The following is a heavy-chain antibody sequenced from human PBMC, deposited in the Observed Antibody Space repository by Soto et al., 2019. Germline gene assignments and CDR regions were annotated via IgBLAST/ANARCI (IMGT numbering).Heavy chain of an antibody. CDR1: GGTFRTYT. Sequence: QVQLLQSGAEVKKPGSSVRVSCAASGGTFRTYTISRVRQAPGQGLEWMGEIIPIFGTVNYAQKFQGRVAITADESTTTVYMDLRSLRSEDTAVYYCAKGAVAGTPTSYYYYGMDVWGQGTTVTVSS. CDR2: IIPIFGTV. D-gene: IGHD6-19*01. J-gene: IGHJ6*02. CDR3: AKGAVAGTPTSYYYYGMDV. V-gene: IGHV1-69*12.